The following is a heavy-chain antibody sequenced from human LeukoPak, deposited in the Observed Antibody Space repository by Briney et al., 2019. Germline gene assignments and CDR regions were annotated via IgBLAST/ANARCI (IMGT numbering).Heavy chain of an antibody. D-gene: IGHD3-22*01. CDR1: GFTFISYA. Sequence: GGSLRLSCAASGFTFISYAMHWVRQAPGKGLEWVAVISYDGSNKYYADSVKGRFTISRDNSKNTLYLQMNSLRAEDTALYYCASTVIDLDQPLDYWGQGTLVTVSS. J-gene: IGHJ4*02. CDR3: ASTVIDLDQPLDY. V-gene: IGHV3-30-3*01. CDR2: ISYDGSNK.